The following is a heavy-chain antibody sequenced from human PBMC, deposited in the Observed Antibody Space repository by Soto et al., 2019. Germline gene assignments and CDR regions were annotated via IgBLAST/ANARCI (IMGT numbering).Heavy chain of an antibody. CDR1: GGSISSSSYY. CDR3: ARKKIAVAGPRILVTSWCDP. Sequence: QLQLQESGPGLVKPSETLSLTCTVSGGSISSSSYYWGWIRQPPGKGLEWIGSIYYSGSTYYNPSLKSRVTISVDTSKNHSSLKLSSVTAADTAVYYCARKKIAVAGPRILVTSWCDPWGQGTLVTVSS. CDR2: IYYSGST. J-gene: IGHJ5*02. V-gene: IGHV4-39*02. D-gene: IGHD6-19*01.